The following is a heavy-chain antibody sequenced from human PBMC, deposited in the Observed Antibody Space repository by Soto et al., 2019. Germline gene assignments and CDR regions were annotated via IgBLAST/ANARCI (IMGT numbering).Heavy chain of an antibody. CDR2: ISAYNGNT. J-gene: IGHJ6*02. D-gene: IGHD3-10*01. V-gene: IGHV1-18*01. Sequence: QVQLVQSGAEVKKPGASVKVSCKASGYTFTSYGISWVRQAPGQGLEWMGWISAYNGNTNYAQKLQGRVTMTTDTATSTAYMELRSLGSDDTAVDYCARGTYYYGSGGPYGMDVWGQGTTVTVSS. CDR3: ARGTYYYGSGGPYGMDV. CDR1: GYTFTSYG.